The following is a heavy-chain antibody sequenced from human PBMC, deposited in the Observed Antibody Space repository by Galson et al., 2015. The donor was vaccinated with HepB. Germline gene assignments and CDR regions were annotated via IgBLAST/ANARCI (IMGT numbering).Heavy chain of an antibody. J-gene: IGHJ3*02. CDR3: ATVSFAPDPIVVVIANPLGAFDI. CDR1: GYTFTDYY. D-gene: IGHD2-21*01. Sequence: VKVSCKVSGYTFTDYYMHWVQQAPGKGLEWMGLVDPEDGETIYAEKFQGRVTITADTSTDTAYMELSSLRSEGTAVYYCATVSFAPDPIVVVIANPLGAFDIWGQGTMVTVSS. CDR2: VDPEDGET. V-gene: IGHV1-69-2*01.